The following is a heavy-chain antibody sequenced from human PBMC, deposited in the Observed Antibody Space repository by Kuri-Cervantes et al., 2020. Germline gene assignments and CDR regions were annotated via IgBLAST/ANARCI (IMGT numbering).Heavy chain of an antibody. Sequence: GGSLRLSCAASGFTFSSYAMHWVRQAPGKGLEWVAVISYDGSNKYYADSVKGRFTISRDNSKNTLYLQMNSLRDEDTALYYCVRRQGWSGMDVWGQGTTVTVSS. CDR2: ISYDGSNK. J-gene: IGHJ6*02. CDR1: GFTFSSYA. CDR3: VRRQGWSGMDV. V-gene: IGHV3-30-3*01.